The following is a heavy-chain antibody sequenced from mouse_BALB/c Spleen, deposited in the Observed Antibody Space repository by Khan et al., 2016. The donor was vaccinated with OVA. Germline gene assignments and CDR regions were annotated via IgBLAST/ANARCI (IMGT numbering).Heavy chain of an antibody. CDR1: GYTFTDYY. Sequence: QVQLQQSGAELARPGASVKLSCKASGYTFTDYYINWVKQRTGQGLEWIGEISPGSGDTYYTERFKGKATLTADTSYSTAYMQISSLTSEASAVYFCARRNYFGYTFAYWGQGTLVTVSA. J-gene: IGHJ3*01. CDR3: ARRNYFGYTFAY. V-gene: IGHV1-77*01. CDR2: ISPGSGDT. D-gene: IGHD1-2*01.